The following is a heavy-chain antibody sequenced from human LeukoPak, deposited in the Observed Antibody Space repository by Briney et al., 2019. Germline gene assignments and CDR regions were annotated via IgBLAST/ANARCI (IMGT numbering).Heavy chain of an antibody. D-gene: IGHD6-19*01. J-gene: IGHJ4*02. V-gene: IGHV3-9*01. CDR3: AKVRGTYSSGYFFDY. CDR2: ISWNSGYI. CDR1: GLTFDNYA. Sequence: SLRLSRAASGLTFDNYAMHWVRPAPGKGLEWLSIISWNSGYIGYADSVKGRFTISRDNAKKSLDLQMNSLRAEDTAFYYCAKVRGTYSSGYFFDYWGQGTLVTVSS.